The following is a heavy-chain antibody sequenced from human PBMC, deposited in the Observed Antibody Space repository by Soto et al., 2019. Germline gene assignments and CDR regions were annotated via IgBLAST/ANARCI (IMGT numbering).Heavy chain of an antibody. D-gene: IGHD3-16*01. CDR2: IYSGGST. Sequence: SLRLSCAASGFTVSSNYMSWVRQAPGKGLEWVSVIYSGGSTYYADSVKGRFTISRDNSKNTLYLQMNSLRAEDTAVYYCARHKYDGNWFDPWGQGTLVTVSS. V-gene: IGHV3-53*01. J-gene: IGHJ5*02. CDR3: ARHKYDGNWFDP. CDR1: GFTVSSNY.